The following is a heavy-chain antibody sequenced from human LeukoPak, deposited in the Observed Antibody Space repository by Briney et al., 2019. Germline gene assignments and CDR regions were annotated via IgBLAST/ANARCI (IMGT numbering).Heavy chain of an antibody. D-gene: IGHD4/OR15-4a*01. Sequence: ASVKVSCKASGYTFTSYDINWVRQATGQGLEWMGWMNPNSGNTGYAQKFQGRVTMTRDTSISTAYMELSRLRSDDTAVYNCSREGCHEAFDYWGQGTPVTVSS. CDR2: MNPNSGNT. V-gene: IGHV1-8*01. CDR3: SREGCHEAFDY. J-gene: IGHJ4*02. CDR1: GYTFTSYD.